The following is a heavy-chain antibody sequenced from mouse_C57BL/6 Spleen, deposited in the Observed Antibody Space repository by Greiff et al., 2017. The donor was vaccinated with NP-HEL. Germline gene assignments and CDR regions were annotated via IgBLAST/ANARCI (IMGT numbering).Heavy chain of an antibody. CDR3: ARSGGYGYAMDY. Sequence: VQLQQSGAELVKPGASVKISCKASGYAFSSYWMNWVKQRPGKGLEWIGQIYPGDGDTNYNGKFKGKATLTADKSSSTAYMQLSSLTSEDSAVYFCARSGGYGYAMDYWGQGTSVTVSS. CDR1: GYAFSSYW. CDR2: IYPGDGDT. D-gene: IGHD2-2*01. J-gene: IGHJ4*01. V-gene: IGHV1-80*01.